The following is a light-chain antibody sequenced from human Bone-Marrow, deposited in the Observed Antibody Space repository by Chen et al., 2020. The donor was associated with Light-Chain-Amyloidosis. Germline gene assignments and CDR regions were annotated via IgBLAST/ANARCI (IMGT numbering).Light chain of an antibody. Sequence: EIVLTQSPCTLSLSPGERATLSCRASQSVSSSYLAWYQQKPGQAPRLLIYGASSRATGIPDRFSGSGSGTDFTLTISRLEPEDVAVYYCQQYGSAPPDTFGQGTKPGIK. CDR1: QSVSSSY. CDR3: QQYGSAPPDT. V-gene: IGKV3-20*01. J-gene: IGKJ2*01. CDR2: GAS.